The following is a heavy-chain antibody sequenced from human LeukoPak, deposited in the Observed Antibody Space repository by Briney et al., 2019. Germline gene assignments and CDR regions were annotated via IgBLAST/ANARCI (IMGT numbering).Heavy chain of an antibody. CDR1: GFTLSSYS. CDR3: ARAYYYYDSSGYYHDDY. V-gene: IGHV3-21*01. CDR2: ISSSSSYI. Sequence: PGGSLRLSCAASGFTLSSYSMNWVRQAPGKGLEWVSSISSSSSYIYYADSVKGRFTISRDNAKNSLYLQMNSLRAEDTAVYYCARAYYYYDSSGYYHDDYWGQGTLVTVSS. J-gene: IGHJ4*02. D-gene: IGHD3-22*01.